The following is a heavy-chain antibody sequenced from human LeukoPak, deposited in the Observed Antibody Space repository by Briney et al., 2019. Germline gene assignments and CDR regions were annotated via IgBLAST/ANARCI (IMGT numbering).Heavy chain of an antibody. V-gene: IGHV4-39*07. CDR1: GGSISSSDYY. D-gene: IGHD3-10*01. CDR2: IYYSVTT. J-gene: IGHJ5*02. CDR3: ARELWFGELLSST. Sequence: PSETLSLTCTVSGGSISSSDYYWGWIRQPPGKGLEWIGSIYYSVTTYYNPSLKSRVTISVDTSKNQFSLKLNSVTAADTAVYYCARELWFGELLSSTWGQGTLVTVSS.